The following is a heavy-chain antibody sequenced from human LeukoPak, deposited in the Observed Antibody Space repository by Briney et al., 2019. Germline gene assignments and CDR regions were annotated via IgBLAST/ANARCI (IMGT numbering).Heavy chain of an antibody. V-gene: IGHV4-61*01. J-gene: IGHJ4*02. CDR2: IHFSGNT. CDR1: GGSVSSDFYY. CDR3: ATRPPGESYVPYLDF. D-gene: IGHD2-2*01. Sequence: PSETLSLTCTVSGGSVSSDFYYWSWVRQPPGKGPEWIGYIHFSGNTNYNPSLRSRVTISLDTSKNQFSLRLRSATAADTAMYYCATRPPGESYVPYLDFWGQGIPVTVSS.